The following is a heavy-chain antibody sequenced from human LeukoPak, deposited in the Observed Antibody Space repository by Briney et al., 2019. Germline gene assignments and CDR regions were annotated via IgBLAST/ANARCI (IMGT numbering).Heavy chain of an antibody. D-gene: IGHD2-2*01. CDR2: IYPGDSDT. CDR1: GYSFISYW. Sequence: GESLKISCKGSGYSFISYWIGWVRQMPGKGLEWMGIIYPGDSDTRYSPSFQGQVTISADKSISTAYLQWSSLKASDTAMYYCARAPDCSSTSCYYMDVWGKGTTVTVSS. CDR3: ARAPDCSSTSCYYMDV. V-gene: IGHV5-51*01. J-gene: IGHJ6*03.